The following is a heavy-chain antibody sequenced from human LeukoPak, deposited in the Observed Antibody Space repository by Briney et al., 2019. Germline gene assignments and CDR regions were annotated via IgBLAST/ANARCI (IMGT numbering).Heavy chain of an antibody. D-gene: IGHD5-12*01. J-gene: IGHJ4*02. CDR1: GGSISSYS. CDR2: IYPRESP. Sequence: SETLSLTRTVSGGSISSYSWSWMRQPAGKGLEWIGRIYPRESPNYNPSLTSRVIMSVDKSKNQFSLKLRSVTAADTAVYYCAREWHHVFDYWGQGNLVTVSS. V-gene: IGHV4-4*07. CDR3: AREWHHVFDY.